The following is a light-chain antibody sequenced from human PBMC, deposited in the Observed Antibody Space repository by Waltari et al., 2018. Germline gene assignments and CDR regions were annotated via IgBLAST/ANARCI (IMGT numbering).Light chain of an antibody. CDR2: KAS. J-gene: IGKJ5*01. Sequence: DIQMTQSPSTLSASIGDRLPITCRASQSISGWLAWYQQKPGKAPKLLIFKASNLQSGVPSRFSGSGSGTDFTLTISSLQPDDFATYYCQHYNSYSPITFGQGTRLEIK. V-gene: IGKV1-5*03. CDR1: QSISGW. CDR3: QHYNSYSPIT.